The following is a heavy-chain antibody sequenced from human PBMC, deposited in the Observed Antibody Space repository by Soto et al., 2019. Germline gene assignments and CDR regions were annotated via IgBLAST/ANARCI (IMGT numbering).Heavy chain of an antibody. CDR3: ARSDMWGDASLDV. J-gene: IGHJ3*01. V-gene: IGHV1-46*03. D-gene: IGHD3-10*01. CDR1: GYTFTNYY. Sequence: ASVKVSCKASGYTFTNYYMHWVRQVPGQGLEWMGIINPSGGGPAHAQNFRGRLTTTSDTSTTTIYMELNSLRSEDTAVSFCARSDMWGDASLDVWG. CDR2: INPSGGGP.